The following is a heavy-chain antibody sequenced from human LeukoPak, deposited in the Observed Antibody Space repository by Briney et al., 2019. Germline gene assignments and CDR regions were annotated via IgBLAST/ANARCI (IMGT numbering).Heavy chain of an antibody. CDR2: FDPEDGET. CDR3: ATWYYYDSSDYYLADY. J-gene: IGHJ4*02. CDR1: GYTLTEFS. D-gene: IGHD3-22*01. V-gene: IGHV1-24*01. Sequence: ASVTVSCKVSGYTLTEFSMHWVRQAPGKGREWMGGFDPEDGETIYAQELQGRVTMTKDTSTDTAYMELSRLRSEDTAVYYCATWYYYDSSDYYLADYWGQGTLVTVSS.